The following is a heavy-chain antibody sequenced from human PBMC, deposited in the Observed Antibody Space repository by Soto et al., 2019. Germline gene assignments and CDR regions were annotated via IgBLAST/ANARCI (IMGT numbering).Heavy chain of an antibody. CDR1: GYTFTSYA. CDR3: ARGPYYYDSSGYSNWFDP. J-gene: IGHJ5*02. V-gene: IGHV1-3*01. Sequence: ASVKVSCKASGYTFTSYAMHWVRQAPGQRLEWMGWINAGNGNTKYSQKFQGRVTITRDTSASTAYMELSSLRSEDTAVYYCARGPYYYDSSGYSNWFDPWGQGTLVTVSS. D-gene: IGHD3-22*01. CDR2: INAGNGNT.